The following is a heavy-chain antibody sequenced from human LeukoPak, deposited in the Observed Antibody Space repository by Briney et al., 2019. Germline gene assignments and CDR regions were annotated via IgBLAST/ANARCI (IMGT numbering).Heavy chain of an antibody. CDR2: INHSGST. CDR1: GGSFSGYY. Sequence: PSETLSLTCAVYGGSFSGYYWSWIRQPPGKGXXXXXEINHSGSTNYNPSLKSRVTISVDTSKNQFSLKLSSVTAADTAVYYCAREHELAAAGTELDYWGQGTLVTVSS. CDR3: AREHELAAAGTELDY. J-gene: IGHJ4*02. V-gene: IGHV4-34*01. D-gene: IGHD6-13*01.